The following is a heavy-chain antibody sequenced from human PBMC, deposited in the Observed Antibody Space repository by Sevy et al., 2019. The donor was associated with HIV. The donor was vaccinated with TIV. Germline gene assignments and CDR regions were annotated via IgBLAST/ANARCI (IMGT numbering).Heavy chain of an antibody. CDR1: GFTFNSYW. D-gene: IGHD3-16*01. Sequence: GRSLRLSCAASGFTFNSYWMTWVRQAPGKGLEWVANIKRDGSEKYYVDTVKGRFTISRDNAKNSMYLQMNSLRAEDTAVYYCARGGWGSPDYWGQGTLVTVSS. V-gene: IGHV3-7*04. CDR2: IKRDGSEK. CDR3: ARGGWGSPDY. J-gene: IGHJ4*02.